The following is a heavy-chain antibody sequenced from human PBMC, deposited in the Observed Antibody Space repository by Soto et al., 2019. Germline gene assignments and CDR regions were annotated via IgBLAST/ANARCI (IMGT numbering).Heavy chain of an antibody. CDR1: GFTFDEYA. J-gene: IGHJ4*02. CDR3: TRTGSEPNFQY. CDR2: ISWNSGSI. V-gene: IGHV3-9*01. Sequence: GGSLRLSCAASGFTFDEYAMYWVRQAPGKGLEWVSGISWNSGSIGYADSVKGRFTISRDNAKNSLYLQMNSLRAEDAALYYCTRTGSEPNFQYWGQGTLVTV. D-gene: IGHD3-9*01.